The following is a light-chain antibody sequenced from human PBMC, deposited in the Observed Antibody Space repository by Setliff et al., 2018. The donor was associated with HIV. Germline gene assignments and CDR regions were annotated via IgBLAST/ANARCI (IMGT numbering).Light chain of an antibody. J-gene: IGLJ3*02. CDR2: RDN. Sequence: QSVLTQPPSASGTPGQRVTISCSGSSSNIGSNTVDWYQQLPGTAPKLLMYRDNQRPSGVPDRFSGSKAGTSASLVISGLQSEDEADYYCATWDDSLKVMFGGGTKVTVL. CDR3: ATWDDSLKVM. CDR1: SSNIGSNT. V-gene: IGLV1-44*01.